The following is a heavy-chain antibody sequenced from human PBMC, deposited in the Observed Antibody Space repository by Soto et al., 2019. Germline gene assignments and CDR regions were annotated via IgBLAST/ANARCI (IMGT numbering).Heavy chain of an antibody. CDR3: AAAGGSTEELDY. V-gene: IGHV1-46*03. CDR1: GYSFTSFY. CDR2: IDLDGRST. J-gene: IGHJ4*02. Sequence: ASLKVYCKGSGYSFTSFYMHWVRQSTGKRLEWIGIIDLDGRSTSYAQQFQGRVTMTWDTSTRMAYMEQGSLRSEDTAVYYCAAAGGSTEELDYWGQGTLVTVSS.